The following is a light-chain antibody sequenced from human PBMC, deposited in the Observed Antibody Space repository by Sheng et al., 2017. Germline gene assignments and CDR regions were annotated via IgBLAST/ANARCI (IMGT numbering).Light chain of an antibody. V-gene: IGKV1-5*03. CDR1: QSVSSW. J-gene: IGKJ2*01. Sequence: DIQMTQSPSTLSASVGDRVTITCRASQSVSSWLAWYQQIPGKAPKLLIYRASSLQSGVPSRFSGSGSGTEFTLTISSLQPDDFATYYCQHYNYYSPDAFGQGTKLEI. CDR2: RAS. CDR3: QHYNYYSPDA.